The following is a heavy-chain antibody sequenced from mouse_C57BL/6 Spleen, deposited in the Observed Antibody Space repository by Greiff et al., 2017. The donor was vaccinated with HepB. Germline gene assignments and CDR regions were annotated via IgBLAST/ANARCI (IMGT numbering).Heavy chain of an antibody. Sequence: QVQLQQPGAELVRPGTSVKLSCKASGYTFTSYWMHWVKQRPGQGLEWIGVIDPSDSYTNYNQKFKGKATLTVDTSSSTAYMQLSSLTSEDSAVYYCASRGVVATEAMDYWGQGTSVTVSS. CDR2: IDPSDSYT. CDR3: ASRGVVATEAMDY. D-gene: IGHD1-1*01. CDR1: GYTFTSYW. V-gene: IGHV1-59*01. J-gene: IGHJ4*01.